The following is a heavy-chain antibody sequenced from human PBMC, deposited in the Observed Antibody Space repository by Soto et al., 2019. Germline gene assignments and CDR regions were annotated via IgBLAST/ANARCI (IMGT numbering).Heavy chain of an antibody. Sequence: PSETLSLTCTVSGASISTNNWWTWGRRAPGKGLEWIGQVYQTGTTKYNPSLRSRVTMSVDKSNNQFSLRVTSVIAADTAVYSCAIAREGNTGFSEYFEHWGQGTPVTVSS. J-gene: IGHJ1*01. D-gene: IGHD2-8*02. CDR1: GASISTNNW. CDR3: AIAREGNTGFSEYFEH. CDR2: VYQTGTT. V-gene: IGHV4-4*02.